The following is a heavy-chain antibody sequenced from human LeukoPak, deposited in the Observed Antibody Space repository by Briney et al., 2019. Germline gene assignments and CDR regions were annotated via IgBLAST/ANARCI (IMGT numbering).Heavy chain of an antibody. CDR1: GFTFSSYW. V-gene: IGHV3-74*01. J-gene: IGHJ3*02. CDR3: ARRGLVPAFDI. D-gene: IGHD2-2*01. Sequence: GGSLRLSCAASGFTFSSYWMHWVRQAPGKGLVWVSRINGDGSSTTYADAVKGRFTISRDNAKNTLYLQMSSLRAEDTAVYYCARRGLVPAFDIWGQGTMVPVSS. CDR2: INGDGSST.